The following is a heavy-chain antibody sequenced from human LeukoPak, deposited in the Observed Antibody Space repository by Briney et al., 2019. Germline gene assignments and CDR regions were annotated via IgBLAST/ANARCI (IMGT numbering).Heavy chain of an antibody. CDR1: GGSISSYY. Sequence: SETLSLTCTVSGGSISSYYWSWIRQPPGKGLEWIGYIYYSGSTNYNLSLKSRVTISVDTSKNQFSLKLSSVTAADTAVYYCARQHYYDSSGYSYSPFDYWGQGTLVTVSS. D-gene: IGHD3-22*01. J-gene: IGHJ4*02. CDR3: ARQHYYDSSGYSYSPFDY. CDR2: IYYSGST. V-gene: IGHV4-59*08.